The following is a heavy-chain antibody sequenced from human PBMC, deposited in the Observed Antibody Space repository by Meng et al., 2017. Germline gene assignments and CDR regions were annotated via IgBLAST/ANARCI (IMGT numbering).Heavy chain of an antibody. CDR2: FDPEDGET. CDR3: TTAQFGYDFWGRFRPFDY. J-gene: IGHJ4*02. Sequence: ASVKVSCKVSGYTLTELSMHWVRQAPGKGLEWMGGFDPEDGETIYAQKFQGRVTMTEDTSTDTAYMELSSLRSEDTAVYYCTTAQFGYDFWGRFRPFDYWGQGNRVTGAS. D-gene: IGHD3-3*01. V-gene: IGHV1-24*01. CDR1: GYTLTELS.